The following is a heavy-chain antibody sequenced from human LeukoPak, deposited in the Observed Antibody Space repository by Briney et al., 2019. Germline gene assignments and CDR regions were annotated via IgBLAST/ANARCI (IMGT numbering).Heavy chain of an antibody. V-gene: IGHV4-59*01. D-gene: IGHD3-22*01. Sequence: SETLSLTCTVSGGSISSYYWSLIRQPPGKGLEWIGYIYYSGSTNYNPSLKSRVTISVDTSKNQFSLKLSSVTAADTAVYYCARETLDYYDSSGHYWFDYWGQGTLVTVSS. J-gene: IGHJ4*02. CDR1: GGSISSYY. CDR3: ARETLDYYDSSGHYWFDY. CDR2: IYYSGST.